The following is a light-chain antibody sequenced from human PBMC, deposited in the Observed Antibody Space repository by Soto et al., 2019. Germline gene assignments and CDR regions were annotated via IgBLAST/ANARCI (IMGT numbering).Light chain of an antibody. J-gene: IGLJ1*01. CDR3: SSYTSSSTRV. V-gene: IGLV2-14*01. CDR1: SSDVGGYNY. Sequence: QSVLTQPASVSGSPGQSITISCTGTSSDVGGYNYVSWYQQHPGKAPKLMIYDVTNRPSGVSNRLSGSKSGNTASRTISGLQAEDEADDSCSSYTSSSTRVFGTGTKVTVL. CDR2: DVT.